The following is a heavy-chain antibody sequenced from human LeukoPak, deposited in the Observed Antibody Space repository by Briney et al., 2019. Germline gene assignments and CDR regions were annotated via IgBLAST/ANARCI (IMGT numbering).Heavy chain of an antibody. J-gene: IGHJ5*02. CDR3: ARVTMVRGAYPST. Sequence: ASVKVSCKASGYTFTGYYMHWVRQAPGQGLEWMGWINPNSGGTNYAQKFQGRVTMTRDTPISTAYMELSRLRSDDTAVYYCARVTMVRGAYPSTWGQGTLVTVSS. V-gene: IGHV1-2*02. D-gene: IGHD3-10*01. CDR2: INPNSGGT. CDR1: GYTFTGYY.